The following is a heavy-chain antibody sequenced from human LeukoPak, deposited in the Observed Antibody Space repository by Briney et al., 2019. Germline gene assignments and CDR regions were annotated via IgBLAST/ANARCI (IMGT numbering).Heavy chain of an antibody. CDR3: ARSGKTGAFDI. D-gene: IGHD3-10*01. J-gene: IGHJ3*02. Sequence: QPGGSLRLSCAASGFTFSSFWMHWVRHPPGKGLVWVSRIISDGSSTTYADSVKGRFSISRDSAKNTLYLQMNSLRAEDTAVYYCARSGKTGAFDIWGQGTMVTVSS. V-gene: IGHV3-74*01. CDR2: IISDGSST. CDR1: GFTFSSFW.